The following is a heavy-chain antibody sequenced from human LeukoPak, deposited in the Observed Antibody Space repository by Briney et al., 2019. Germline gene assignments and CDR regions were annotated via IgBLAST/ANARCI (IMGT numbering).Heavy chain of an antibody. V-gene: IGHV4-39*07. CDR3: ARSGSGGMDFFDY. J-gene: IGHJ4*02. CDR2: INHSGST. CDR1: GGSISSSSYY. D-gene: IGHD6-19*01. Sequence: SETLSLTCTVSGGSISSSSYYWGWIRQPPGKGLEWIGEINHSGSTNYNPSLKSRVTISVDTSKNQFSLKLSSVTAADTAVYYCARSGSGGMDFFDYWGQGTLVTVSS.